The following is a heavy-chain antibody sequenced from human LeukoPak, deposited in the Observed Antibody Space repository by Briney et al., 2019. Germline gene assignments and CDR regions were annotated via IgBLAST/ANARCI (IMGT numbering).Heavy chain of an antibody. CDR2: INPNSGGT. D-gene: IGHD3-22*01. V-gene: IGHV1-2*02. CDR3: AIDRSPYYVDSSGYLPWNY. J-gene: IGHJ4*02. Sequence: ASVKVSCKASGYTFIGYYMHWVRQAPGQGLEWMGWINPNSGGTNYAQKFQGRVTMTRDTSISTAYIELSRLRSDDTGVYYCAIDRSPYYVDSSGYLPWNYWGQGTLVTVSS. CDR1: GYTFIGYY.